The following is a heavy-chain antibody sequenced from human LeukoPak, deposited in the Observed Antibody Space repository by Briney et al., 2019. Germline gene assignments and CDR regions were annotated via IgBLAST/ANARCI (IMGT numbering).Heavy chain of an antibody. J-gene: IGHJ3*02. Sequence: PGGSLRLSCAASGFTYSSYSMNWFRQAPGKGLDWVSSISSTSIHIYYAVSVNGRFTISRDNAENSLYLQMNSLRAEDTAVYYCVLGGAGGIRDVAYDIWGQGTMVTVSS. CDR3: VLGGAGGIRDVAYDI. V-gene: IGHV3-21*01. D-gene: IGHD6-13*01. CDR2: ISSTSIHI. CDR1: GFTYSSYS.